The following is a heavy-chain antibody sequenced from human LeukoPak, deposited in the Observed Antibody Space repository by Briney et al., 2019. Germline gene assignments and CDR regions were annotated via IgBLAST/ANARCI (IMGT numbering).Heavy chain of an antibody. CDR2: IYLSGST. V-gene: IGHV4-4*02. CDR1: GGSISSNW. D-gene: IGHD3-22*01. J-gene: IGHJ4*02. CDR3: VGNGYYSVDY. Sequence: SETLSLTCAVSGGSISSNWWSWVRQSPGKGLEWIGEIYLSGSTNYNPSLKSRVTISIDQSKSQFSLKLSSATAADTAVYYCVGNGYYSVDYWGQGTLVTVSS.